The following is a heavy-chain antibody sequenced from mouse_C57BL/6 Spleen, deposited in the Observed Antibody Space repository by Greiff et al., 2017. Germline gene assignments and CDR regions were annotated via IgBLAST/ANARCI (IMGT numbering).Heavy chain of an antibody. D-gene: IGHD4-1*02. J-gene: IGHJ2*01. CDR3: AIGQLGRSYFDY. CDR2: IHPSDSDT. V-gene: IGHV1-74*01. Sequence: QVHVKQPGAELVKPGASVKVSCKASGYTFTSYWMHWVKQRPGQGLEWIGRIHPSDSDTNYNQKFKGKATLTVDKSSSTAYMQLSSLTSEDSAVYYWAIGQLGRSYFDYWGQGTTLTVSS. CDR1: GYTFTSYW.